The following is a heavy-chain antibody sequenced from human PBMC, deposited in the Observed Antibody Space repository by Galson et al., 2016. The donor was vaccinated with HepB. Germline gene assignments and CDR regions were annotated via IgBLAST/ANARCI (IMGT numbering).Heavy chain of an antibody. J-gene: IGHJ6*02. CDR1: GGPFSNHA. CDR3: ARISGARPRYYYYYGMDV. CDR2: IIPVLDIT. Sequence: SVKVSCKASGGPFSNHAISWVRQAPGQGLEWLGGIIPVLDITNHAQKFQGRVTITADKSTTTAFMELSGLTSEDTAIYYCARISGARPRYYYYYGMDVWGQGTTVTVSS. D-gene: IGHD3-10*01. V-gene: IGHV1-69*10.